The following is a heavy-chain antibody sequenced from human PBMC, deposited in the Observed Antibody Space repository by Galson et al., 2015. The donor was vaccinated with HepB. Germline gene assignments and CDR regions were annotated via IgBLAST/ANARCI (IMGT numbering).Heavy chain of an antibody. V-gene: IGHV1-18*04. CDR1: GYIFTDFG. J-gene: IGHJ4*02. Sequence: SAKVSCKASGYIFTDFGISWVRQAPGQGLEWMGWISAYNGNMKYAQNLQGRVAMTTDTSTSTAYMELRSLTSDDTAVYYCTRDLGGTPGIFFDYWGQGTLVTVSS. D-gene: IGHD1/OR15-1a*01. CDR3: TRDLGGTPGIFFDY. CDR2: ISAYNGNM.